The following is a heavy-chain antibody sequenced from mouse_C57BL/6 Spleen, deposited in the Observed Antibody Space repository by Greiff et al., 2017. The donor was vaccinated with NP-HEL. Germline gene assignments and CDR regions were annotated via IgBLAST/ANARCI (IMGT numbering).Heavy chain of an antibody. CDR1: GYTFTSYW. J-gene: IGHJ1*03. V-gene: IGHV1-55*01. Sequence: QVQLQQPGAELVKPGASVKMSCKASGYTFTSYWITWVKQRPGQGLEWIGDIYPGSGSTNYNEKFKSKATLTVDTSSSTAYMQLSSLTSEDSAVYYCARYYGSSYGFHWYFDVWGTGTTVTVSS. CDR3: ARYYGSSYGFHWYFDV. CDR2: IYPGSGST. D-gene: IGHD1-1*01.